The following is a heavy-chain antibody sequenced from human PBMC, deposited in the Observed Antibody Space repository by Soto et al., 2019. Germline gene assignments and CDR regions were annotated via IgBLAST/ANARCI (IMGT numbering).Heavy chain of an antibody. J-gene: IGHJ4*02. V-gene: IGHV3-23*01. CDR1: GFIFSNYG. CDR3: AKDLGYDGSGTEM. Sequence: EVQLLESGGGLVQPGGSLRLSCAVSGFIFSNYGMSWVRQAPGKGLEWVSATSGSGDTTYYADSVKGRFTISRDNSKNTLYVQMNSLRAEDTALYYCAKDLGYDGSGTEMWGQGTLVTVSP. CDR2: TSGSGDTT. D-gene: IGHD3-10*01.